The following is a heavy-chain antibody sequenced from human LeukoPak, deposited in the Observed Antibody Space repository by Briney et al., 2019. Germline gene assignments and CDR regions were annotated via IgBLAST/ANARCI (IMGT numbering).Heavy chain of an antibody. J-gene: IGHJ6*02. CDR2: ISAYNGNT. CDR1: GYTFTSYG. CDR3: ARDDGYGDYVFFGYYYYGMDV. D-gene: IGHD4-17*01. V-gene: IGHV1-18*01. Sequence: GASVTVSCKASGYTFTSYGISWVRQAPGQGLEWMGWISAYNGNTNYAQKLQGRVTMTTDTSTSTAYMELRSLRSDDTAVYYCARDDGYGDYVFFGYYYYGMDVWGQGTTVTVSS.